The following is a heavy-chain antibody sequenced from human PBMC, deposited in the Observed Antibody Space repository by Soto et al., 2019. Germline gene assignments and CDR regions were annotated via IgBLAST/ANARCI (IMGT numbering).Heavy chain of an antibody. V-gene: IGHV3-74*01. CDR3: ARGIKNYYGVDV. J-gene: IGHJ6*02. CDR1: GFTFSSYT. CDR2: INSDGTTA. Sequence: QPGGSLRLSCAASGFTFSSYTMTWVRQAPGKGLEWVSRINSDGTTANYADSVTGRFTISRDNAKNTVYLQMNSLRVEDTAVYYCARGIKNYYGVDVWGQGTTVTVSS.